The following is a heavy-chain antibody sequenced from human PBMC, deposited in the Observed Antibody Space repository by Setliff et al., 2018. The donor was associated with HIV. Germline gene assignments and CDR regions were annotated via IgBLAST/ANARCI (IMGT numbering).Heavy chain of an antibody. J-gene: IGHJ4*02. CDR2: VYNTGTT. D-gene: IGHD5-18*01. V-gene: IGHV4-4*08. CDR3: ASCHVAIGYDFNY. Sequence: KPSETLSLTCTASGGSISPYYWSWIRQPPGKGLEWIGFVYNTGTTSSNPSLKSRVTIAVDTSKNQFSLNLKSMTAADTAVYYCASCHVAIGYDFNYWGQGVLVTVSS. CDR1: GGSISPYY.